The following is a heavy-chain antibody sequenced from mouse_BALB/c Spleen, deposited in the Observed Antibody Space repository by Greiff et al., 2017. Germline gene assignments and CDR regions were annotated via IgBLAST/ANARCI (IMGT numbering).Heavy chain of an antibody. CDR1: GYSITSGYY. Sequence: ESGPGLVKPSQSLSLTCSVTGYSITSGYYWNWIRQFPGNKLEWMGYISYDGSNNYNPSLKNRISITRDTSKNQFFLKLNSVTTEDTATYYCAGTTMITTFDYWGQGTTLTVSS. CDR2: ISYDGSN. J-gene: IGHJ2*01. D-gene: IGHD2-4*01. V-gene: IGHV3-6*02. CDR3: AGTTMITTFDY.